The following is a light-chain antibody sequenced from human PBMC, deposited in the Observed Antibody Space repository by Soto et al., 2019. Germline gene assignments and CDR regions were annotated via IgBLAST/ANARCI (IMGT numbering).Light chain of an antibody. CDR1: QDIGTA. V-gene: IGKV1-9*01. Sequence: DIQLTQSPSFLSASVGDRVAITCRASQDIGTALAWYQQKPGKPPKLLIFASSTLQSGVPSRFSGSGAGTDFILTVSSLQPEDFATFYCQQVNSFPFTFGGGTKVDIK. CDR3: QQVNSFPFT. CDR2: ASS. J-gene: IGKJ4*01.